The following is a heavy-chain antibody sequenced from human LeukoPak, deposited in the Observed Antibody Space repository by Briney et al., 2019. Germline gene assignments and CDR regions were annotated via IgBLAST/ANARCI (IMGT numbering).Heavy chain of an antibody. J-gene: IGHJ6*02. D-gene: IGHD2-8*01. V-gene: IGHV3-66*01. CDR3: ARTNRFLLMDV. CDR2: IYSGGST. CDR1: GFTVSSNY. Sequence: AGGSLRLSCAASGFTVSSNYMSWVRQAPGKGLEWVSVIYSGGSTYYADSVKGRFTISRDNSENTLYLQMNSLRAEDTAVYYCARTNRFLLMDVWGQGTTVTVSS.